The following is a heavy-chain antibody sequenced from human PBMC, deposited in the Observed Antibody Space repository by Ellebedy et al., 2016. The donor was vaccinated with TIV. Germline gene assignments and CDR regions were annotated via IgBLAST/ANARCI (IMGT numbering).Heavy chain of an antibody. CDR2: ISDDASNK. V-gene: IGHV3-30*04. D-gene: IGHD3-10*01. Sequence: GGSLRLSCAASGFTFSSSAMHWVRQAPGKGLEWVAVISDDASNKYSADSVKGRFTISRDNSKNTLYLQMNSLRAEDTAVYYCARGTMVRGVIITVGYYFDYWGQGTLVTVSS. J-gene: IGHJ4*02. CDR3: ARGTMVRGVIITVGYYFDY. CDR1: GFTFSSSA.